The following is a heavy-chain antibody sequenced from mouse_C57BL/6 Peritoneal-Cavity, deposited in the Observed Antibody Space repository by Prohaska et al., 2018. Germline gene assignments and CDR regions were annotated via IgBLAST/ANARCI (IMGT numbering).Heavy chain of an antibody. D-gene: IGHD1-1*01. Sequence: QVQLQQSSAELVRPGPSVTLSCKASVYTFTDDEMLWLKQTPMHCLKLFGAIDPETSVTAYNQKFKGKAILTADNAYRSAYMELGSLTSEDSAVYYCTRGGDGSSYGYFADWGTGTTVTVSS. V-gene: IGHV1-15*01. CDR1: VYTFTDDE. J-gene: IGHJ1*03. CDR3: TRGGDGSSYGYFAD. CDR2: IDPETSVT.